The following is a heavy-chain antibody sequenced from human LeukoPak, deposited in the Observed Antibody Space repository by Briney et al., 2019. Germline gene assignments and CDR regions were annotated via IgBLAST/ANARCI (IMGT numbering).Heavy chain of an antibody. V-gene: IGHV4-31*03. D-gene: IGHD3-10*01. J-gene: IGHJ4*02. CDR3: ARSQADYYGSGAIATPTFDY. Sequence: SETLSLTCTVSGGSISSGGYYWSWIRQHPGKGLEWIGYIYYSGSTYYNPSLKSRVTISVDTSKNQLSLKLSSVTAADTSVYYCARSQADYYGSGAIATPTFDYWGQGTLVTVSS. CDR1: GGSISSGGYY. CDR2: IYYSGST.